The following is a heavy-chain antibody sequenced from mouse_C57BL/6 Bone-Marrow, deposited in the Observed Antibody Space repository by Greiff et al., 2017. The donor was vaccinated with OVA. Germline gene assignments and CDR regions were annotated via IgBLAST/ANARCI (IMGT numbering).Heavy chain of an antibody. CDR1: GFTFTSYW. J-gene: IGHJ4*01. V-gene: IGHV1-55*01. D-gene: IGHD4-1*01. Sequence: VQLQQPGAELVKPGASVKMSCKASGFTFTSYWITWVKQRPGQGLEWIGDIYPGSGSTNYNEKFKSKATLTVDTSSSTAYMQLSSLTSEDSAVYYCARSGSYYAMDYWGQGTSVTVSS. CDR3: ARSGSYYAMDY. CDR2: IYPGSGST.